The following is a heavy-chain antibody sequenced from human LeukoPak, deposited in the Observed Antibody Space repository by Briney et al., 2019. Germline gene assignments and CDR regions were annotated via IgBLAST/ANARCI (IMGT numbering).Heavy chain of an antibody. CDR1: GGTFSSYP. CDR2: ITPILGIA. D-gene: IGHD5-18*01. Sequence: SVKSPFKASGGTFSSYPMSWVRQAPGQGLEWMGRITPILGIANYAQKFQGRVTITADKSTSTAYMELSSLRSEDTAVYYCARDGGYISRHWFHPWGQGTLVTVSS. CDR3: ARDGGYISRHWFHP. V-gene: IGHV1-69*04. J-gene: IGHJ5*02.